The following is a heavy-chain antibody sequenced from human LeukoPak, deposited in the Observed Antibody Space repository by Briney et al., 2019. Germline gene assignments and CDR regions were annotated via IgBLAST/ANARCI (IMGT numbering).Heavy chain of an antibody. CDR3: ARVFCSSTSCYMSFDY. J-gene: IGHJ4*02. Sequence: GESLKISCQGSGYSFTSYWIGWVRQMPGKVLEWMGIIYPGDSDTRCSPPFQGQVTISADKSISIAYLQWSSLKASDTAMYYCARVFCSSTSCYMSFDYWGQGTLVTVSS. CDR2: IYPGDSDT. D-gene: IGHD2-2*02. CDR1: GYSFTSYW. V-gene: IGHV5-51*01.